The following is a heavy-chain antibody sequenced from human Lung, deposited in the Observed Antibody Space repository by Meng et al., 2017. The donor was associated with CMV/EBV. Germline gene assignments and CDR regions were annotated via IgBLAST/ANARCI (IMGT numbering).Heavy chain of an antibody. J-gene: IGHJ2*01. Sequence: GESXKISCAASGFSFSNHVMSWVRQAPGKGLECVSTISGSGGSTYYADSVKGRFTVSRDNSKNTLNLQMNSLRVEDTAVYYCAKKSGYDLGWYFDLWGRGTLVTVSS. CDR3: AKKSGYDLGWYFDL. CDR1: GFSFSNHV. V-gene: IGHV3-23*01. CDR2: ISGSGGST. D-gene: IGHD5-12*01.